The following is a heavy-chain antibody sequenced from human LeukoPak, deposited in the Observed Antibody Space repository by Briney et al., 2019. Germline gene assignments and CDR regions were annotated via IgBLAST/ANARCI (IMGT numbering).Heavy chain of an antibody. CDR3: AKGKYYYDTELDY. J-gene: IGHJ4*02. CDR2: ISGSGGST. D-gene: IGHD3-22*01. CDR1: GFTFSSSA. Sequence: PGGSLRLSCAASGFTFSSSAMSWVRQAPGKGLEWVSAISGSGGSTYYADSVKGRFTISRDNSKNTLYLQMNSLRAEDPAVYYCAKGKYYYDTELDYWGQGTLVTVSS. V-gene: IGHV3-23*01.